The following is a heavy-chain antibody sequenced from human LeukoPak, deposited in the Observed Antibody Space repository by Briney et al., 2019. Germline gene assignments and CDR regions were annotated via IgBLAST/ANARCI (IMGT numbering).Heavy chain of an antibody. CDR3: ARAFYGSGSI. Sequence: SGTLSLTCAVYGGSFSGYYWSWIRQPPGKGLEWIGEINHSGSTNYNPSLKSRVTISVDTSKNQFSLKVRSVTAADTAVYYCARAFYGSGSIWGQGTLVTVSS. CDR1: GGSFSGYY. CDR2: INHSGST. J-gene: IGHJ4*02. D-gene: IGHD3-10*01. V-gene: IGHV4-34*01.